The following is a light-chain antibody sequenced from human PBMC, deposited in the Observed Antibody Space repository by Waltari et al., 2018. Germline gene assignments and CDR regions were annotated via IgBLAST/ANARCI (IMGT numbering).Light chain of an antibody. V-gene: IGLV3-21*04. CDR2: YDA. CDR1: NIGSIS. J-gene: IGLJ2*01. CDR3: QVWDTGSDHVI. Sequence: SYVLTQPPSVSVAPGETARISCGGNNIGSISVHWYQQKAGQAPVLVMSYDADRPSVIPERFSGSNSGNTATLTINRVEVGDEADYYCQVWDTGSDHVIFGGGTKLTV.